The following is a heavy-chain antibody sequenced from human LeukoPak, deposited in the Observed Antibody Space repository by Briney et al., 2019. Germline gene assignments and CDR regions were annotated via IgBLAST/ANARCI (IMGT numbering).Heavy chain of an antibody. J-gene: IGHJ3*02. D-gene: IGHD3-10*01. CDR1: GFTFDDYA. Sequence: PGRSLRLSCAASGFTFDDYAMHWVRQAPGKGLEWVSGISWNSGSIGYADSVKGRFTISRDNAKNSLHLQMDSLTVEDTAVYSCARSRYYGSGSPDAFDSWGHGTMVTVSS. CDR3: ARSRYYGSGSPDAFDS. CDR2: ISWNSGSI. V-gene: IGHV3-9*01.